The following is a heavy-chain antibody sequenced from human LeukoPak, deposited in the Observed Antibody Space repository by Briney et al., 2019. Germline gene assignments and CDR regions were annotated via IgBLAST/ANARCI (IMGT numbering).Heavy chain of an antibody. J-gene: IGHJ4*02. Sequence: SQTLSLTCTVSGGSISSYYWSWIRQPPGKGLEWIAYISDIGSINYNPSLKSRVTISLDTSKNQFSLKLSSVTAADTAVYYCAGHHPRNTVDFWGQGTLVTVSS. CDR2: ISDIGSI. D-gene: IGHD2/OR15-2a*01. CDR3: AGHHPRNTVDF. CDR1: GGSISSYY. V-gene: IGHV4-59*08.